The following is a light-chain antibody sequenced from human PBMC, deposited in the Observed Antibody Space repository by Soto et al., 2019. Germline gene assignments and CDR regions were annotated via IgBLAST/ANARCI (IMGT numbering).Light chain of an antibody. Sequence: QSAPTQPPSASGSPGQSATISCTGTSSDVGANNYVSWYQQFPGKAPKLIIYEVSKRPSGVPNRFSGSKSGNTASLTVSGLQPEDEADYYCSSYAGSSTCLFGGGTKLTVL. CDR1: SSDVGANNY. CDR2: EVS. CDR3: SSYAGSSTCL. V-gene: IGLV2-8*01. J-gene: IGLJ2*01.